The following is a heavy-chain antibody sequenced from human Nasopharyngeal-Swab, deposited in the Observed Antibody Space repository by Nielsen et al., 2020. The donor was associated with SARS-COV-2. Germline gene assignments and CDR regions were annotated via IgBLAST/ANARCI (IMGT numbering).Heavy chain of an antibody. Sequence: GESLKISCAASGFTFSSYWMSWVRQAPGKGLEWVANIKQDGSEKYYVDSVKGRFTISRDNAKNSLYLQMNSLRAEDTAVYYCARANGVMRGGSWFLDPYAFDIWGQGTMVTVSS. CDR2: IKQDGSEK. V-gene: IGHV3-7*01. J-gene: IGHJ3*02. CDR3: ARANGVMRGGSWFLDPYAFDI. CDR1: GFTFSSYW. D-gene: IGHD6-13*01.